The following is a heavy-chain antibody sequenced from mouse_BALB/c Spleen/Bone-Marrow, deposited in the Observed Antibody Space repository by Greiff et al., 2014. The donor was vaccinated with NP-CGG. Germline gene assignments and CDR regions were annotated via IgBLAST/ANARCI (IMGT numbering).Heavy chain of an antibody. CDR3: ARGVPMDY. CDR1: GYAFSSYW. V-gene: IGHV1-80*01. J-gene: IGHJ4*01. CDR2: IYPGDGDT. Sequence: VQVVESGAELVRPGSSVKISCKASGYAFSSYWMNWVKQRPGQGLEWIGQIYPGDGDTNYNGKFKGKATLTADKPSSTAYMQLSSLTSEDSAVYFCARGVPMDYWGQGTSVTVSS.